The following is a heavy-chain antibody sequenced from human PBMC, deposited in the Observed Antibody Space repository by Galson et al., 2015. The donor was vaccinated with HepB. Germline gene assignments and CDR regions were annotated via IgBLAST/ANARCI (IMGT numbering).Heavy chain of an antibody. CDR1: GGSISSSSSY. V-gene: IGHV4-39*01. Sequence: LSLTCTVSGGSISSSSSYWGWIRQPPGKGLEWTGNIYYSGSTYYNPSLKSRVTISVDTSKNQFSLKLSSVTAADTAVYYCARRPSYCSGGGCYRGYYMDVWGKGTTVTVSS. CDR3: ARRPSYCSGGGCYRGYYMDV. D-gene: IGHD2-15*01. CDR2: IYYSGST. J-gene: IGHJ6*03.